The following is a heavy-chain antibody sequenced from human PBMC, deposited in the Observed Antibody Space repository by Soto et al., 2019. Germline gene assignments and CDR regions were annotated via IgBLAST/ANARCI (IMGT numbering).Heavy chain of an antibody. J-gene: IGHJ4*02. V-gene: IGHV3-30*18. CDR3: AKASDRIQLWSPHFDY. CDR2: ISYDGSNK. D-gene: IGHD5-18*01. Sequence: GGSLRLSGSASGFTFSSYGMHWVRQAPGKGLEWVAVISYDGSNKYYADSVKGRFTISRDNSTNTLYLQMNSLRAEDTAVYYCAKASDRIQLWSPHFDYWGQGTLVTVSS. CDR1: GFTFSSYG.